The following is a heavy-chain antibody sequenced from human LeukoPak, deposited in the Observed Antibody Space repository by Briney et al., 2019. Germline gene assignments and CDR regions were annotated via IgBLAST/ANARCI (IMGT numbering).Heavy chain of an antibody. CDR1: GFTFSSYE. CDR2: ISSSGSTI. CDR3: ARYVVASACFDS. D-gene: IGHD2-21*01. V-gene: IGHV3-48*03. Sequence: GGSLRLSCAASGFTFSSYEMNWVRQAPGKGLEWVSYISSSGSTIYYADSVKGRFTISRDNAKNSLYLQMNSLRAEDTAVYYCARYVVASACFDSWGQGTPVTVSS. J-gene: IGHJ4*02.